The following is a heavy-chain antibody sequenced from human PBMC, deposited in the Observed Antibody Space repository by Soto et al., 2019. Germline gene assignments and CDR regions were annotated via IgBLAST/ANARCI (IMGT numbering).Heavy chain of an antibody. CDR2: ISYDGSNK. J-gene: IGHJ5*02. CDR3: AKGAGGGSYFGWFDP. CDR1: GFTFSSYG. D-gene: IGHD1-26*01. Sequence: GGSLRLSCAASGFTFSSYGMHWVRQAPGKGLEWVAVISYDGSNKYYADSVKGRFTISRDNSKNTLYLQMNSLRAEDTAVYYCAKGAGGGSYFGWFDPWGQGT. V-gene: IGHV3-30*18.